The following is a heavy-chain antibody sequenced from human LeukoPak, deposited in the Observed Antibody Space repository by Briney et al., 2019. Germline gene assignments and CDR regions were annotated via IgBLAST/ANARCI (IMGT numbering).Heavy chain of an antibody. CDR3: ARRGGAADFDY. CDR2: IFPPDSTT. V-gene: IGHV5-51*01. CDR1: GYTFTSFW. J-gene: IGHJ4*02. Sequence: GESLKISCQGSGYTFTSFWIAWVRQVPGKGLEYMGIIFPPDSTTTYSPSFQGQVTMSVDKSISTAYLQWSSLHASAPAMYSCARRGGAADFDYWGQGTLVTVSS. D-gene: IGHD3-16*01.